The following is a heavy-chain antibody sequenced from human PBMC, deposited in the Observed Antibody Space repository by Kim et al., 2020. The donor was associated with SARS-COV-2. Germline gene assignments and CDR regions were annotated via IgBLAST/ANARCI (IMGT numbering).Heavy chain of an antibody. CDR3: ARGGPYSSSWLPYFDY. V-gene: IGHV3-64*02. J-gene: IGHJ4*02. Sequence: GGSLRLSCAASGFTFSIYTMHWVRQAPGKGLEYVSTISNNEGSTYYADSVKGRFTISRDNSKNTLYLQMGSLRAEDMAVYYCARGGPYSSSWLPYFDYWGQGNLVTVSS. CDR2: ISNNEGST. CDR1: GFTFSIYT. D-gene: IGHD6-13*01.